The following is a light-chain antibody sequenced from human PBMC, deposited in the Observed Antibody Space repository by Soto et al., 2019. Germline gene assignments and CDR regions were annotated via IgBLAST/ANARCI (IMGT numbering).Light chain of an antibody. V-gene: IGKV3-20*01. J-gene: IGKJ5*01. CDR1: QSVNSRY. Sequence: EIVLTPSPGTLSLSPGERATLSCRASQSVNSRYLAWYQQKPGQAPRLLIYGASSRPTGIPDRISGSGSGTDFTLTISRLEPEDFAVYDCQQYGSSLTFGQGTRLEIK. CDR3: QQYGSSLT. CDR2: GAS.